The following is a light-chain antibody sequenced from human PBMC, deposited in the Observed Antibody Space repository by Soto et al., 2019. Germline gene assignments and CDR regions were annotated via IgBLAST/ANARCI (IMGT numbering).Light chain of an antibody. CDR3: QQYGSSGT. J-gene: IGKJ1*01. CDR2: GAS. CDR1: QSVSTNY. V-gene: IGKV3-20*01. Sequence: ESGLTQSPGALSLPPGERATLSCRASQSVSTNYLAWYQQKPGQAPRLLIYGASNRATGIPDGFSGSGSGTDFTLTISRLEPEDFAVYYCQQYGSSGTFGQGTKV.